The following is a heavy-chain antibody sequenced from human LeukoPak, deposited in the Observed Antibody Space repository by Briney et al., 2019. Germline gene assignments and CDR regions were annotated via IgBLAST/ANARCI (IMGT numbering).Heavy chain of an antibody. V-gene: IGHV4-38-2*02. CDR2: IYHTGSA. CDR1: DYSINSGYY. J-gene: IGHJ4*02. D-gene: IGHD6-13*01. Sequence: SETLSLTCTVSDYSINSGYYWGWIRQPPGKGLEWIGSIYHTGSAYYSPSLKSRVTISVDTSKNQFSLQLRSVTAADTAVYYCARGRGSSWYYFDYWGQGTLVTVSS. CDR3: ARGRGSSWYYFDY.